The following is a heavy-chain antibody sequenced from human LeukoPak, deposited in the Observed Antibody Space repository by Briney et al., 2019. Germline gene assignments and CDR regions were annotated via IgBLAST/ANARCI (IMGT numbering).Heavy chain of an antibody. CDR1: GLTFSTYG. CDR2: IRNDGTSK. D-gene: IGHD1-26*01. Sequence: PGGSLRLSCAASGLTFSTYGMHWVRQAPGKGLEWVAFIRNDGTSKYYADSAKGRFTVSRDNSKNTVYLQMNSLRPDDTAVYYCAKRISGAYYSLLDFWGQGTLVTVSS. V-gene: IGHV3-30*02. CDR3: AKRISGAYYSLLDF. J-gene: IGHJ4*02.